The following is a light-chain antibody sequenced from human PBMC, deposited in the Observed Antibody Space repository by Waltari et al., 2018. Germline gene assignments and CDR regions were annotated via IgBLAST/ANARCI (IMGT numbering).Light chain of an antibody. Sequence: DIQLTHSPYSLSASVGDRVTITCRATQGINHHLAWYQQKPGKVPKLLIYGASSLQYGVPSRFSGSGFGTDFTLTISNLQPEDVATYYCQKYNSAPWTFGQGTKLEI. V-gene: IGKV1-27*01. J-gene: IGKJ2*01. CDR2: GAS. CDR3: QKYNSAPWT. CDR1: QGINHH.